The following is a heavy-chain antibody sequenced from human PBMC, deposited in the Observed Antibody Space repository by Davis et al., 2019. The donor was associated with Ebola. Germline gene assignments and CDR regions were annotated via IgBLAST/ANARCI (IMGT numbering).Heavy chain of an antibody. Sequence: GESLKISCAASGFIVSDKYMNWVRQAPGKGLEWVSAMGGDGVGSFCADFVKGRFTISRDNSKNTLYLQMNSLRAEDTAVYYCAKSDDSSGYFYAEDGFDVWGQGTMVIVSS. CDR2: MGGDGVGS. D-gene: IGHD3-22*01. CDR3: AKSDDSSGYFYAEDGFDV. CDR1: GFIVSDKY. V-gene: IGHV3-23*01. J-gene: IGHJ3*01.